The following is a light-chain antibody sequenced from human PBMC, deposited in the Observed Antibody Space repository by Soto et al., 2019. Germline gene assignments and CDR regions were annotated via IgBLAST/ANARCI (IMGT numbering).Light chain of an antibody. Sequence: DIQMTQSPSTLSATVGDRVTITCRASQSISTWLAWYQQKPGKAPKLLIYDASSLEVGVPSRFSGSGSRTEFTLTISSLQPDDYGTYYCQQYYDFRTFGQGPKVEI. CDR2: DAS. J-gene: IGKJ1*01. CDR3: QQYYDFRT. V-gene: IGKV1-5*01. CDR1: QSISTW.